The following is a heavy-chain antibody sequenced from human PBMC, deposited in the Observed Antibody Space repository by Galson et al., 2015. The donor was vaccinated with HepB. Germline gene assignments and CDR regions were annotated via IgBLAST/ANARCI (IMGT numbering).Heavy chain of an antibody. J-gene: IGHJ4*02. CDR1: GYAFIRYG. V-gene: IGHV1-18*04. CDR2: ISGYNGET. D-gene: IGHD6-13*01. Sequence: SVKVSCKASGYAFIRYGFTWVRQAPGQGLEWMGWISGYNGETNCAQRFQDRVTMTTDTSTSTAYMELRSLRSDDTAVYYCARDSRLAAAGIGYYFDYWGQGTLVTVSS. CDR3: ARDSRLAAAGIGYYFDY.